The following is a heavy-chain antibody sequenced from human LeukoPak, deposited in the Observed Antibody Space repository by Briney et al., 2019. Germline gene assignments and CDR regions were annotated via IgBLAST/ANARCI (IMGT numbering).Heavy chain of an antibody. Sequence: GGSLRLSCAASGFTFSSYAMHWVRKAPDKGVGRVAVISYDGSNKYYADSVKGRFTISRDNSKNTLYLQMNSLRAEDTAVYYCAREYAAAGYFDYWGQGTLVTVSS. CDR3: AREYAAAGYFDY. J-gene: IGHJ4*02. CDR1: GFTFSSYA. V-gene: IGHV3-30*04. D-gene: IGHD6-13*01. CDR2: ISYDGSNK.